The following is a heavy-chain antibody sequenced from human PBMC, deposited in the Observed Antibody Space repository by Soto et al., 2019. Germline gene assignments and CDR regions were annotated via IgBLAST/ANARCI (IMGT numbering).Heavy chain of an antibody. CDR1: GFAFDNG. J-gene: IGHJ4*02. CDR3: VSWVTAHFDN. CDR2: VDYSGNSQ. D-gene: IGHD2-21*02. Sequence: GGSLRLSCAASGFAFDNGMTWVRQAPGKGLEWISTVDYSGNSQHYADSVKGRFTISRDKSRDTIALQMSNLRAEDTALYYCVSWVTAHFDNWGQGTLVTVSS. V-gene: IGHV3-23*05.